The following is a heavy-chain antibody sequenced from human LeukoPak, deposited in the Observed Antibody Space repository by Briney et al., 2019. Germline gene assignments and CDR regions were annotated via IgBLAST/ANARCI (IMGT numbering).Heavy chain of an antibody. Sequence: GRSLRLSCAAYGFSLSGYWMSWVRQAPGKGLEWVARLHADGNEKYFVHSVKGRFTVSRDNAKNSLYLQMNSLRVEDTAVYYCARGGYSFDYLGQGTPVTVSS. CDR1: GFSLSGYW. CDR3: ARGGYSFDY. V-gene: IGHV3-7*01. CDR2: LHADGNEK. D-gene: IGHD5-12*01. J-gene: IGHJ4*02.